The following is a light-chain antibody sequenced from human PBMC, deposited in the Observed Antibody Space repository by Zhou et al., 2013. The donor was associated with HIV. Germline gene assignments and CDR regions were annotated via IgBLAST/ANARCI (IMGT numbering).Light chain of an antibody. Sequence: DVQLTQSPSTLSASVGDTVTITCRASQGISNYLAWYQQKPGKVPKLLIYAASTLQSGVPSRFSGSGSGTDFTLTISCLQSDDFASYYCQQYNNYYTWTFGQGTKVEIK. J-gene: IGKJ1*01. CDR2: AAS. V-gene: IGKV1-27*01. CDR3: QQYNNYYTWT. CDR1: QGISNY.